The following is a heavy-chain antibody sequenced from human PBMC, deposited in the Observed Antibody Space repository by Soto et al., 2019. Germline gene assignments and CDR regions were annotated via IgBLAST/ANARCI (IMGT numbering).Heavy chain of an antibody. D-gene: IGHD6-19*01. CDR2: INPGGGST. Sequence: QVQLVQSGAEVKGPGASVKISCKASGYTFTNFFIHWVRQAPGQGIEWMGIINPGGGSTDYAQKFKGRVTLTRDASTNTVQMELSSLRSEDTAVYYCARDLGSLVAVAGTCYFDYWGQGTLVTVSS. CDR1: GYTFTNFF. V-gene: IGHV1-46*01. CDR3: ARDLGSLVAVAGTCYFDY. J-gene: IGHJ4*02.